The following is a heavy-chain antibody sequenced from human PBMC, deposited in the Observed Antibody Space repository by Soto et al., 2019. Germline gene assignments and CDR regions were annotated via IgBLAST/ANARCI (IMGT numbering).Heavy chain of an antibody. CDR1: GLRFSGYA. J-gene: IGHJ5*02. V-gene: IGHV3-23*01. Sequence: GSLRLSCAPSGLRFSGYAMTWVRQAPGKGLDWVSGISAGGTTYYADSAKGRFTISRDNSKNTLHLQMNSLRADDTAVYYCAKDPLTRGWFDPWGEGTLVTVSS. CDR3: AKDPLTRGWFDP. CDR2: ISAGGTT.